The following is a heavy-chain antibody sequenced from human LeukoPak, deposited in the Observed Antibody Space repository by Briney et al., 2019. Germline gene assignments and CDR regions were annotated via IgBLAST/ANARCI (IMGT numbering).Heavy chain of an antibody. CDR1: GYSISSGFY. Sequence: SETLSLTCTVSGYSISSGFYWGWIRQPPGKGLEWIGSIYHSGSTHYNSSLKSRVTISVDTSKNQLSLKLSSVTAADTAVHYCAKDGTRPFYGSGSYYNYFDSWGQGTLVTVSS. CDR3: AKDGTRPFYGSGSYYNYFDS. J-gene: IGHJ4*02. D-gene: IGHD3-10*01. V-gene: IGHV4-38-2*02. CDR2: IYHSGST.